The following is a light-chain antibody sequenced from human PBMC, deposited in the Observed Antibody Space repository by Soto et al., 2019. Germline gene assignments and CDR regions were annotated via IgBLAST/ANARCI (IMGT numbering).Light chain of an antibody. CDR3: QQYGSSPRT. CDR1: QSVSSE. V-gene: IGKV3-20*01. J-gene: IGKJ1*01. CDR2: GAS. Sequence: ETALTQSPGNLSLSPGETAALSFMASQSVSSELAWYQQQPGQAPRLLMYGASTRATGIPARFSGSGSGTDFTLTISRLEPEDFAVYYCQQYGSSPRTFGQGTKVDIK.